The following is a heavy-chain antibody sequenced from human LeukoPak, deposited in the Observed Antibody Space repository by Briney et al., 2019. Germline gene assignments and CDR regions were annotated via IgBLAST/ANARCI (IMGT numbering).Heavy chain of an antibody. V-gene: IGHV1-18*01. J-gene: IGHJ1*01. CDR2: ISAYNGNT. CDR1: GCTFTSHG. D-gene: IGHD1-26*01. CDR3: ARRVGATGAEYFQH. Sequence: ASVKVSCMASGCTFTSHGIRWVRQAAGQGLEWVGLISAYNGNTNYAQKLQGRVTMPTDTPTSTAYMALRRLRSDDTAVYYCARRVGATGAEYFQHWGQGNLVTVSS.